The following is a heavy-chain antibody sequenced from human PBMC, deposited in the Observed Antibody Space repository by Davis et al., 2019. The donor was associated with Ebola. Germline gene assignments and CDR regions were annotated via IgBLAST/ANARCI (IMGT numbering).Heavy chain of an antibody. J-gene: IGHJ4*02. Sequence: PGGSLRLSCAASGFTFSTYSMSWVRQAPGKGLEWVSSISSDSDYIYYADSVKGRFTISRDNAKNSLYLQMNSLRAEDTAVYYCARRSGSSWYSADYWGQGTLVTVSS. CDR1: GFTFSTYS. CDR2: ISSDSDYI. CDR3: ARRSGSSWYSADY. V-gene: IGHV3-21*01. D-gene: IGHD6-13*01.